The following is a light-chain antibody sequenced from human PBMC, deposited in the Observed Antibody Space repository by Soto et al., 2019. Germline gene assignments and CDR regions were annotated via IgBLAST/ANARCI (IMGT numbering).Light chain of an antibody. J-gene: IGKJ4*01. CDR2: DVS. Sequence: EIVMTQSPATLSVSPGERATLSCRASQSVSSNFAWYQQRPAQAPRLLIYDVSTRSTGVPTMFSGSGSGTEFTLTISSLQSEDFAVYYCQQYHDWPLTFGGGTRVEIK. CDR3: QQYHDWPLT. V-gene: IGKV3D-15*01. CDR1: QSVSSN.